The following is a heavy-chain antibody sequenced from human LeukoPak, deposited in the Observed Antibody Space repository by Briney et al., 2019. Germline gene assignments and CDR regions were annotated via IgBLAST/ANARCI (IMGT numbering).Heavy chain of an antibody. J-gene: IGHJ6*03. V-gene: IGHV4-34*01. CDR2: INDSGRT. Sequence: PSETQSLTCAVYGGSFSNYYWSWIRQTPGKGMEWIGEINDSGRTNYNPSLMSRVTVSVDTSKNQFSLRLTSVTATDTAVYYCARRWNYGRNYYIDAWGKGAAVSVSS. D-gene: IGHD1-7*01. CDR3: ARRWNYGRNYYIDA. CDR1: GGSFSNYY.